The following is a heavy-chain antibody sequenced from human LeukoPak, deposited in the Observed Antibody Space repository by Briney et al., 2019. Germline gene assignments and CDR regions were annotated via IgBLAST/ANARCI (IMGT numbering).Heavy chain of an antibody. CDR2: IYSGGSI. Sequence: GGSLRLSCAASGFTVSTNHMSWVRQTPGKGLEWVSTIYSGGSIYYADSVKGRFTISRDNSKNTLYLQMNSLRVEDTAVYYCARGSRVTTRLDAFDIWGQGTMVTVSS. J-gene: IGHJ3*02. V-gene: IGHV3-53*01. CDR1: GFTVSTNH. D-gene: IGHD4-17*01. CDR3: ARGSRVTTRLDAFDI.